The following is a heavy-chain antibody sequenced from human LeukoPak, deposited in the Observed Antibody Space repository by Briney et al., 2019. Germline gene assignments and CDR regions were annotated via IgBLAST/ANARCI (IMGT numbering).Heavy chain of an antibody. D-gene: IGHD4-11*01. J-gene: IGHJ3*01. CDR2: IYYTGST. Sequence: SETLSLTCTVSGVSVTSDHYYWVWVRQHPGQGLEWIGYIYYTGSTSYNPSLKSRLTISADTSKNEFSLKLSSVTAADTALYYYMRPLNTVHDSFDVWGQGTMVTVSS. V-gene: IGHV4-31*03. CDR1: GVSVTSDHYY. CDR3: MRPLNTVHDSFDV.